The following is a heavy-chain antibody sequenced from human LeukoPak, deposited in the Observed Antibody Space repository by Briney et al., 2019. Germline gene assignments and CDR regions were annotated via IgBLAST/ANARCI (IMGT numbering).Heavy chain of an antibody. CDR2: IYSGGST. J-gene: IGHJ4*02. CDR3: ARDSVLKPRRRQDSSGYYPAY. Sequence: GGSLRLSCAASGFTVSSNYTSWVRQAPGKGLEWVSVIYSGGSTYYADSVKGRFTISRDNSKNTLYLQMNSLRAEDTAVYYCARDSVLKPRRRQDSSGYYPAYWGQGTLVTVSS. D-gene: IGHD3-22*01. CDR1: GFTVSSNY. V-gene: IGHV3-66*01.